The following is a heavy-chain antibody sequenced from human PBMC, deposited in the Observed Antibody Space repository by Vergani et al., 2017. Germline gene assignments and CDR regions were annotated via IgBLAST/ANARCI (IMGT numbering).Heavy chain of an antibody. V-gene: IGHV4-59*01. J-gene: IGHJ4*02. CDR1: GGSISSYY. CDR3: VREKQRANYFDY. CDR2: IYYSGSS. Sequence: QVQLQESGPGLVKPSETLSLTCTVSGGSISSYYWSWIRQPPGKGLEWIGYIYYSGSSNYNPSLKSRVTISVVTSMNQFSLKLSSVTAADTDVYYCVREKQRANYFDYWGQGTLVTVSS. D-gene: IGHD6-25*01.